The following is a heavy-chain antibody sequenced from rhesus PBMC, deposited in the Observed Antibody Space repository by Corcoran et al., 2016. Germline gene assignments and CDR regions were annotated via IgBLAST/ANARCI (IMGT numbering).Heavy chain of an antibody. D-gene: IGHD3-3*01. CDR1: GGSISSSY. CDR2: IGGSRGST. Sequence: QLQLQESGPGLVKPSETLSLTCAVSGGSISSSYWSWIRQAPGKGLEWIGYIGGSRGSTHSHPSRRIRVPLSVATSKNQLSLKLSSVTAADTAVYYCASLYYNIWTGYYKNSLDVWGRGVLVTVSS. V-gene: IGHV4-169*02. J-gene: IGHJ5-2*02. CDR3: ASLYYNIWTGYYKNSLDV.